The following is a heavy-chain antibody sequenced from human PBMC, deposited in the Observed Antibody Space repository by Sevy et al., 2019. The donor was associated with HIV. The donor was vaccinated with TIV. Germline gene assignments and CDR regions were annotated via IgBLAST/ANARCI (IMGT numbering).Heavy chain of an antibody. CDR1: GFTFSSYS. J-gene: IGHJ4*02. Sequence: GGSLRLSCVGSGFTFSSYSMDWVRQAPGKGLEWISYISSGTSTSTTDYADSVKGRFTISRDNAKNSLYLQMNSLRDEDTAVYYCVRDPPDGQWQPFDYWGQGTLVIVSS. V-gene: IGHV3-48*02. D-gene: IGHD6-19*01. CDR3: VRDPPDGQWQPFDY. CDR2: ISSGTSTSTT.